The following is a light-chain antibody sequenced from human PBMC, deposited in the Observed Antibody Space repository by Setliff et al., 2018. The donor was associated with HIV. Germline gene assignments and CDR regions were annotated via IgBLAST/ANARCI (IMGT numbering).Light chain of an antibody. CDR3: SSYAISSPYV. CDR1: SSDVGGYNY. CDR2: DVT. J-gene: IGLJ1*01. V-gene: IGLV2-14*01. Sequence: QSVLTQPASVSGSPGQWITISCTGTSSDVGGYNYVSWYQQHPGKAPKLLIYDVTSRLPGVSNRFSGSKSGNTASLTISGLQAEDEADYYCSSYAISSPYVFGTGTKVTV.